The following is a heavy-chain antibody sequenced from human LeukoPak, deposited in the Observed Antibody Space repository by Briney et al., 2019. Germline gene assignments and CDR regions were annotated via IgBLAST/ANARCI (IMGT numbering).Heavy chain of an antibody. D-gene: IGHD2-21*01. CDR1: GYTFTGYY. Sequence: SVKVSCKASGYTFTGYYMHWVRQAPGQGLEWMGGIIPIFGTANYAQKFQGRVTITADESTSTAYMELSSLRSEDTAVYYCARATTRISDDAFDIWGQGTMVTVSS. J-gene: IGHJ3*02. CDR3: ARATTRISDDAFDI. CDR2: IIPIFGTA. V-gene: IGHV1-69*13.